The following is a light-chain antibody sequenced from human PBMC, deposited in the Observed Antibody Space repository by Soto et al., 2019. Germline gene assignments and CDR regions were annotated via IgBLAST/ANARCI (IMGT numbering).Light chain of an antibody. J-gene: IGKJ1*01. V-gene: IGKV3-15*01. CDR1: QSVSSN. CDR2: GAS. Sequence: EIVMTQSPATLSVSPGERATLSCRASQSVSSNLAWYQQKPGQAPRPLIYGASTRSTGIPARFSGSGSGTVFTLTVSSLHSVDFAVYYSQEYNNWPPWTFGQGTKVEIK. CDR3: QEYNNWPPWT.